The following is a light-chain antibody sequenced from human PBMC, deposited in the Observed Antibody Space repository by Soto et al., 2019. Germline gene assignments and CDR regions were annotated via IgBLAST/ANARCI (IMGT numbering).Light chain of an antibody. CDR2: GAS. J-gene: IGKJ1*01. Sequence: EILMTQSPATLSLPPGERATLSCRASQSVSSNYLAWYQQKPGQAPRLLIYGASSRATGIPDRFSGSGSGTDFTLTIRRLEPEDFAVYYCKHYGSSPETFGQGTKVDNK. CDR3: KHYGSSPET. CDR1: QSVSSNY. V-gene: IGKV3-20*01.